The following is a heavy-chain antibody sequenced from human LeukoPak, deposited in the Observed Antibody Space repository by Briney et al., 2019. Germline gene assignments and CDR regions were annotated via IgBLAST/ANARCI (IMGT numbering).Heavy chain of an antibody. Sequence: SETLSLTCTVSGDSISSSYWSWIRQPPGKGLEWIGFIYIGGYNYNPSLKSRVTMSVDTSKNQVPLKVNSVTAADTAVYFCARVVYRFAESDYFDSWGQGTLVTVSS. J-gene: IGHJ4*02. CDR3: ARVVYRFAESDYFDS. CDR2: IYIGGY. CDR1: GDSISSSY. V-gene: IGHV4-59*01. D-gene: IGHD3-10*01.